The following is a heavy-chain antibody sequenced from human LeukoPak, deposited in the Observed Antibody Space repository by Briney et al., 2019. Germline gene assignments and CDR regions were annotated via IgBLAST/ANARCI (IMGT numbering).Heavy chain of an antibody. CDR1: GGTFSSYA. CDR2: IIPIFGTA. CDR3: ARGGGYSGYDNIDY. Sequence: ASVKVSCKASGGTFSSYAISWVRQAPGQGLEWMGGIIPIFGTANYAQKFQGRVTITADESTSTAYMELSSLRSEDTAVYYCARGGGYSGYDNIDYWGQGTLVTVSS. J-gene: IGHJ4*02. V-gene: IGHV1-69*13. D-gene: IGHD5-12*01.